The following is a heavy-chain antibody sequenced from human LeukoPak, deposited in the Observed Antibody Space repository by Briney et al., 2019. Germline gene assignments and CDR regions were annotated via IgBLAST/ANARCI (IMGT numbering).Heavy chain of an antibody. Sequence: GSLSLSCAASGFTFSSYYMTWVRQPPGKGLEWVANIKQDGSEKYYVDSVKGRFTISRDNAKNSLYLQMNSLRAEDTALYYCARDRFLRRPEPADYWGQGTLVTVSS. CDR1: GFTFSSYY. CDR3: ARDRFLRRPEPADY. J-gene: IGHJ4*02. V-gene: IGHV3-7*03. CDR2: IKQDGSEK. D-gene: IGHD1-14*01.